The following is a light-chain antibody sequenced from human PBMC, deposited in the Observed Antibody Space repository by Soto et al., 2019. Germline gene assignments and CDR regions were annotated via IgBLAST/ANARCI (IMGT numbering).Light chain of an antibody. J-gene: IGLJ1*01. CDR3: QSYDSSLSGSYV. CDR1: SSNIGAGYD. V-gene: IGLV1-40*01. CDR2: GNN. Sequence: QSVLTQPPSVSGAPGQRVTISCTGSSSNIGAGYDVHWYQLLPGTAPKVLIYGNNNRPSRVPDRFSGSKSGTSSSLAITGLQVEDEAEYYCQSYDSSLSGSYVFGPGTKLTVL.